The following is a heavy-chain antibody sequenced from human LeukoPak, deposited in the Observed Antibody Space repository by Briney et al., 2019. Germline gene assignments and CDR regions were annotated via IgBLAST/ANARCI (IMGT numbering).Heavy chain of an antibody. J-gene: IGHJ6*02. D-gene: IGHD1-1*01. CDR3: ASGGSYNYYYYYYGMDV. V-gene: IGHV1-2*02. CDR2: INPNSGGT. Sequence: ASVKVSCKASGYTFTGYYMHWVRQAPGQGLEWMGWINPNSGGTNYAQKFQGRVTMTRDTSISTAYMELSRLRSDGTAVYYCASGGSYNYYYYYYGMDVWGQGTTVTVSS. CDR1: GYTFTGYY.